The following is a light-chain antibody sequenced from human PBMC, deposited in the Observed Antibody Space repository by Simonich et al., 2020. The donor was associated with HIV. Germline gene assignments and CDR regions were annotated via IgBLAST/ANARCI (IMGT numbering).Light chain of an antibody. CDR2: KAS. V-gene: IGKV1-5*03. Sequence: DIQMTQSPSTLSASVGDRVTITCRASQSISSWLAWYQQKPGKAPKLLIYKASSLESGVPSRFSGSGSGTEFTLTISSLQPDDFATYYCQQYNSYSPAWTFGQGTKVVIK. CDR3: QQYNSYSPAWT. CDR1: QSISSW. J-gene: IGKJ1*01.